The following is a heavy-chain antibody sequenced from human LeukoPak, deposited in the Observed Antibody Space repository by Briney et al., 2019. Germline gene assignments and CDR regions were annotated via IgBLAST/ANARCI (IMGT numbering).Heavy chain of an antibody. CDR2: IIPIFGTA. CDR1: GGTFSSYA. J-gene: IGHJ4*02. CDR3: ARRSGYGDYQFDY. V-gene: IGHV1-69*13. D-gene: IGHD4-17*01. Sequence: SVKVSCKASGGTFSSYAISWVRQAPGQRLEWMGGIIPIFGTANYAQKFQGRVTITADESTSTAYMELSSLRSEDTAVYYCARRSGYGDYQFDYWGQGTLVTVSS.